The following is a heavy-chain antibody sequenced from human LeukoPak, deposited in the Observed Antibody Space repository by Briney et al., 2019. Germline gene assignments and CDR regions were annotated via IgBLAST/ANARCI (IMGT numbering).Heavy chain of an antibody. V-gene: IGHV3-48*01. D-gene: IGHD3-3*01. CDR1: GFTFSSYG. J-gene: IGHJ5*02. CDR3: AREERWAIFGVVIGNWFDP. Sequence: GGSLRLSCAASGFTFSSYGMHWVRQAPGKGLEWISYISSSSSTIYYADSVKGRFTISRDNAKNSLFLQMNGLRAEDTAVYYCAREERWAIFGVVIGNWFDPWGQGTLVTVSS. CDR2: ISSSSSTI.